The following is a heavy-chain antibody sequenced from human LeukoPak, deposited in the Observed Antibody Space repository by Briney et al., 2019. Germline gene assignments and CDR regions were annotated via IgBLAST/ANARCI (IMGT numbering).Heavy chain of an antibody. Sequence: SETLSLTCTVSGGSISSGGYYWSWIRQPPGKGLEWIGYIYHSGSTYYNPSLKSRVTISVDRSKNQFSLKLSSVTAADTAVYYCARESPMGYGAHFDYWGQGTLVTVSS. CDR3: ARESPMGYGAHFDY. D-gene: IGHD2-15*01. V-gene: IGHV4-30-2*01. CDR1: GGSISSGGYY. J-gene: IGHJ4*02. CDR2: IYHSGST.